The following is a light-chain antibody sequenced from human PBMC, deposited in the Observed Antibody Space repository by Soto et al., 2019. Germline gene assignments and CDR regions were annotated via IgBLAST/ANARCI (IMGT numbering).Light chain of an antibody. CDR3: QQYGSSPPIT. J-gene: IGKJ5*01. CDR2: DAS. Sequence: EIVLTHSPATLSLSPCERATLSFSASQSVNSFLAWYQQKPGQAPRLLIYDASSRTAGIPDRFSGSGSGTDFTLTISRLEPEDFAVYYCQQYGSSPPITFGQGTRLEIK. V-gene: IGKV3-20*01. CDR1: QSVNSF.